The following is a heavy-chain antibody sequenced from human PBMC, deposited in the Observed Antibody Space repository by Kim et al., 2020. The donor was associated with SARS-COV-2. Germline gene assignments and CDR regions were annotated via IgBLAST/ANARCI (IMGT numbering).Heavy chain of an antibody. CDR1: GFTFSSYS. J-gene: IGHJ4*02. Sequence: GGSLRLSCAASGFTFSSYSMTWVRQAPGKGLEWVSSISSSGSYIYYADSVKGRFTISRDNAKNSLYLQMNSLSAEDTAVYYCARDLSSYHIESATAGVYWRQATMLGVCS. D-gene: IGHD2-15*01. CDR2: ISSSGSYI. V-gene: IGHV3-21*01. CDR3: ARDLSSYHIESATAGVY.